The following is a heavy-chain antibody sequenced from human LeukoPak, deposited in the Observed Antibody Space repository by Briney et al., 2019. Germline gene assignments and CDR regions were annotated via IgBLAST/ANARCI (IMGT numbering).Heavy chain of an antibody. D-gene: IGHD6-19*01. V-gene: IGHV3-23*01. CDR1: GFTFSSCA. CDR2: ISGSGGST. Sequence: PGGSLRLSCAASGFTFSSCAMSWVRQAPGKGLEWVSAISGSGGSTYYADSVKGRFTISRDNSKNTLYLQMNSLRAEDTAVYYCAKSVYSSGWYNFDYWGQGTLVTVSS. J-gene: IGHJ4*02. CDR3: AKSVYSSGWYNFDY.